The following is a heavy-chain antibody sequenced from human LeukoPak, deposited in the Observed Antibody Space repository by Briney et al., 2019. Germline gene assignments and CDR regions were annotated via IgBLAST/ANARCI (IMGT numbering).Heavy chain of an antibody. CDR2: INLDGSEK. V-gene: IGHV3-7*01. CDR3: AELGITMIGGV. D-gene: IGHD3-10*02. Sequence: GGPLRLSCTASGFIFSTSWMTWVRQAPGKGLEWVANINLDGSEKYYVDSVKGRFTISRDNAKNSLYLQMNSLRAEDTAVYYCAELGITMIGGVWGKGTTVTISS. CDR1: GFIFSTSW. J-gene: IGHJ6*04.